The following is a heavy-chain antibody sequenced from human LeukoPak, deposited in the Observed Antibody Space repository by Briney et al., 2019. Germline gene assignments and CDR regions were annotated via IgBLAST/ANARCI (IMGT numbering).Heavy chain of an antibody. CDR3: ARVSDSSGYYPIDY. V-gene: IGHV3-20*04. CDR2: IKWNGGST. D-gene: IGHD3-22*01. J-gene: IGHJ4*02. Sequence: GGSLRLSCAASGFTFDDYAMSWVRQAPGKGLEWVSGIKWNGGSTGYADSVKGRFTISRDNAKNSLYLQINSLRAEDTALYYCARVSDSSGYYPIDYWGQGTLVTVSS. CDR1: GFTFDDYA.